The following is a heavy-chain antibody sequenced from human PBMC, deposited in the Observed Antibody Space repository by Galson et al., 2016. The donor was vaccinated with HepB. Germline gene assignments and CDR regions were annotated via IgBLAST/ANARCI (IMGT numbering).Heavy chain of an antibody. CDR1: GFAFSSHW. V-gene: IGHV3-74*01. CDR2: INSDGTIS. Sequence: SLRLSCAAPGFAFSSHWMHWVRQDLGKGLVWVSRINSDGTISNYADSVKGRFTISRDNAKNTLYLQMNSLRVEDTAVYYCGRDHSVVLTTAYNWFDPWGQGTLVTVSS. D-gene: IGHD4-23*01. CDR3: GRDHSVVLTTAYNWFDP. J-gene: IGHJ5*02.